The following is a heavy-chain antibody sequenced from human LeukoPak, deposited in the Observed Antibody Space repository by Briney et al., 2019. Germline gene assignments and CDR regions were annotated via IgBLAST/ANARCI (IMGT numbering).Heavy chain of an antibody. V-gene: IGHV3-9*01. J-gene: IGHJ6*02. CDR2: ISWNSGSI. D-gene: IGHD3-10*01. Sequence: GGSLRLSCAASGFTFSSYAMSWVRQAPGKGLEWVSGISWNSGSIGYADSVKGRFTISRDNAKNSLYLQMNSLRAEDTALYYCAKAYMVRGVMYSSRYYYYGMDVWGQGTTVTVSS. CDR3: AKAYMVRGVMYSSRYYYYGMDV. CDR1: GFTFSSYA.